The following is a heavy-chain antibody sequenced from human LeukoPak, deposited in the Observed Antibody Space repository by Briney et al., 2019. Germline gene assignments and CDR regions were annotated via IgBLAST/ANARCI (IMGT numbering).Heavy chain of an antibody. J-gene: IGHJ3*02. CDR1: GGSISSYY. Sequence: SETLSLTCTVSGGSISSYYWSWIRQPPGKGLEWIGEINHSGSTNYNPSLKSRVTISVDTSKNQFSLKLSSVTAADTAVYYCAKDVHSSGFDAFDIWGQGTMVTVSS. D-gene: IGHD6-19*01. CDR3: AKDVHSSGFDAFDI. V-gene: IGHV4-34*01. CDR2: INHSGST.